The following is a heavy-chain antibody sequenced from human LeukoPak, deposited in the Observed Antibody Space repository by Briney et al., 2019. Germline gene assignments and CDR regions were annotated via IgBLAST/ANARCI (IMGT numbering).Heavy chain of an antibody. Sequence: GESLKISCEGSGYSFTNYWIGWVRQMPGKGLEWMGIIYPDDSDTRYSPSFQGQVTISADKSINTAYLQWSSLKASDSAMYYCARHEDTALVDYWGQGTLVTVSS. D-gene: IGHD5-18*01. CDR2: IYPDDSDT. CDR1: GYSFTNYW. J-gene: IGHJ4*02. CDR3: ARHEDTALVDY. V-gene: IGHV5-51*01.